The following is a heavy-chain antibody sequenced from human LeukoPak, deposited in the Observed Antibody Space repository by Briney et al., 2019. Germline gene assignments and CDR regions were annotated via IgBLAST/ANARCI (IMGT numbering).Heavy chain of an antibody. V-gene: IGHV4-28*03. J-gene: IGHJ4*02. D-gene: IGHD4-17*01. CDR2: IYYSGST. Sequence: SDTLSLTCAVSGYSISSSNWWGWIRQPPGKGLEWIGYIYYSGSTYYNPSLKSRVTMSVDTSKNQFSLKLSSVTAVDTAVYYCARDRSGGDYPNYFDYWGQGTLVTVSS. CDR3: ARDRSGGDYPNYFDY. CDR1: GYSISSSNW.